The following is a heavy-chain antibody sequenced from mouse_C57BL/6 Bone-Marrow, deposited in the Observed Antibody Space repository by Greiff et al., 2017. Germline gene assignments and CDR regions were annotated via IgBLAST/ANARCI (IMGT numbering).Heavy chain of an antibody. J-gene: IGHJ3*01. CDR2: IRNKANGYTT. CDR1: GFTFTDYY. D-gene: IGHD1-1*02. Sequence: EVMLVESGGGLVQPGGSLSLSCAASGFTFTDYYMSWVRQPPGKALELLGFIRNKANGYTTEYSASVKGRFTISRDNSQSILYLQMNALRAEDSATYYCARYGGSPFAYWGQGTLVTVSA. V-gene: IGHV7-3*01. CDR3: ARYGGSPFAY.